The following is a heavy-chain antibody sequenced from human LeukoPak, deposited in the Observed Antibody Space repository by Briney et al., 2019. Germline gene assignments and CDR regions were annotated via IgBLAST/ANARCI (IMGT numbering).Heavy chain of an antibody. CDR2: ISESGSGT. J-gene: IGHJ4*02. CDR3: AKDHPYCSGGSCYHDY. D-gene: IGHD2-15*01. Sequence: GGSLRLSCAVSGLTFSRYAMSWVRQAPGKGLEWVSAISESGSGTYYADSVKGRFTISRDNSKDTLSLHMNSLRAEDTAVYYCAKDHPYCSGGSCYHDYWGQGTLVTVSS. CDR1: GLTFSRYA. V-gene: IGHV3-23*01.